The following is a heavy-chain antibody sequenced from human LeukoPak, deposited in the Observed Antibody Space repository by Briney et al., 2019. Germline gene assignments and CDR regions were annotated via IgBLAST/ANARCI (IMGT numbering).Heavy chain of an antibody. CDR3: ARDGGSSWLSGYWFDP. V-gene: IGHV4-59*01. CDR1: GGSISSYY. CDR2: IYYSGST. D-gene: IGHD6-13*01. Sequence: SETLSLTCTVSGGSISSYYWSWIRQPPGKGLEWIGYIYYSGSTNYSPSLKSRVTISVDTSKNQFSLKLSSVTAADTAVYYCARDGGSSWLSGYWFDPWGQGTLVTVSS. J-gene: IGHJ5*02.